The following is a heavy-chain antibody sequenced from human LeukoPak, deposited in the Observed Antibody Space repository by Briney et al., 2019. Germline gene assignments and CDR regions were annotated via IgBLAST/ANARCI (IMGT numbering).Heavy chain of an antibody. Sequence: GGSLRLSRAASGFTFSAYAMMWVRQAPGKGPEWVSAIRGGGGSAFYADSVKGRFTISRDNSKYTLFLQMNSLRAEDTAVYYCARDPNGDYIGAFDMWGPGTMVTVSS. D-gene: IGHD4-17*01. CDR2: IRGGGGSA. J-gene: IGHJ3*02. CDR1: GFTFSAYA. V-gene: IGHV3-23*01. CDR3: ARDPNGDYIGAFDM.